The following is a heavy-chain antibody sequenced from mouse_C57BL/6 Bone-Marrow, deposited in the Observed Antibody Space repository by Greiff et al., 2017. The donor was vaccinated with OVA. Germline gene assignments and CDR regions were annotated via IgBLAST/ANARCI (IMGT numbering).Heavy chain of an antibody. V-gene: IGHV1-53*01. Sequence: QVQLKQPGTELVKPGASVKLSCKASGYTFTSYWMHWVKQRPGQGLEWIGNINPSNGGNKYNEKVKSKDTMTGDKSSSTAYMQLSSLTSEASAVYYSARLGGSNYCFFAYWGQGTLVTVSA. CDR2: INPSNGGN. CDR1: GYTFTSYW. D-gene: IGHD2-5*01. CDR3: ARLGGSNYCFFAY. J-gene: IGHJ3*01.